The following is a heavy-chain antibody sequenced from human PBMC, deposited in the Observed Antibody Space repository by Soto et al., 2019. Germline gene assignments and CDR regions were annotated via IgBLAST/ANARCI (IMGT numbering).Heavy chain of an antibody. V-gene: IGHV1-69*02. Sequence: SVKVSCKASGGTFSSYTISWVRQAPGQGLEWMGRIIPILGIANYAQKFQGRVTITADKSTSTAYMELSSLRSEDTAVYYCARAVVVGTPSKKANTARQANYYYYYMDVWGKGTTVTVSS. J-gene: IGHJ6*03. CDR2: IIPILGIA. CDR1: GGTFSSYT. D-gene: IGHD2-2*01. CDR3: ARAVVVGTPSKKANTARQANYYYYYMDV.